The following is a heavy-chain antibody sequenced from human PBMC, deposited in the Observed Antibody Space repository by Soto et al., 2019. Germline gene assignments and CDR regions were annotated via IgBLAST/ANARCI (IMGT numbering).Heavy chain of an antibody. CDR3: VRGFYTVDYYFDF. Sequence: EVQLVESGGGLVQPGRSLRLSCAASGFTFGNYAMHWVRQGPGTGLEWVAGITWNGGRIHYADSVKGRFTISRDNTKNSLSLQINSLRAEDTALYFCVRGFYTVDYYFDFWGQGTQVTVSS. V-gene: IGHV3-9*01. CDR2: ITWNGGRI. CDR1: GFTFGNYA. D-gene: IGHD4-4*01. J-gene: IGHJ4*02.